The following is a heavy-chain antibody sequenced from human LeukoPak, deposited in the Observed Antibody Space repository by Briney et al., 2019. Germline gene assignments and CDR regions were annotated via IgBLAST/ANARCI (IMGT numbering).Heavy chain of an antibody. J-gene: IGHJ6*02. CDR2: IYHSGST. Sequence: PSGTLSLTCAVSGVSISNENWWGWVRQPPGKGLEWIGEIYHSGSTNYIPSLKSRITISVDKSKNQFSLKLTSVTAADTAVYYCAGSPIGYGMDVWGQGTTVTVSS. CDR3: AGSPIGYGMDV. V-gene: IGHV4-4*02. CDR1: GVSISNENW.